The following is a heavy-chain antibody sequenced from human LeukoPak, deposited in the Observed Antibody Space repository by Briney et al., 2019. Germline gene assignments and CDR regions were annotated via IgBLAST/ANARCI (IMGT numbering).Heavy chain of an antibody. J-gene: IGHJ5*02. CDR3: ARELTMVRGENWFDP. Sequence: SETLSLTCAVYGGSFSGYYWSWIRQPPGKGLEWIGEINHSGSTNYNPSLKSRVTISVDTSKNQFSLKLSSVTAADTAVYYCARELTMVRGENWFDPWGQGTLVTVSS. CDR1: GGSFSGYY. CDR2: INHSGST. V-gene: IGHV4-34*01. D-gene: IGHD3-10*01.